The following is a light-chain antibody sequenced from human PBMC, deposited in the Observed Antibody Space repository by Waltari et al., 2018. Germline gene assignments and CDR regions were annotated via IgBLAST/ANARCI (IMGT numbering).Light chain of an antibody. V-gene: IGKV4-1*01. CDR1: QSLLYNSNNKNY. CDR2: WAS. CDR3: QQYYSSPRT. J-gene: IGKJ4*01. Sequence: DIVMTQSPDSLAVSLGERATIHCKSSQSLLYNSNNKNYLAWYQQSPGQPPKLLFYWASSRDSGVPDRFSGSGSGTDFTFTISSLQAEDVAVYYCQQYYSSPRTFGGGTKVEI.